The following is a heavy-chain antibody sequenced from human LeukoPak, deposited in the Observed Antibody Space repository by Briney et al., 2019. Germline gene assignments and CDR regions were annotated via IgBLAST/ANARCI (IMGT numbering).Heavy chain of an antibody. CDR1: GFTFSNAW. CDR2: IKSNTDGGTT. CDR3: STPQDAAMVLYHFGG. J-gene: IGHJ4*02. Sequence: GGSLRLSCAASGFTFSNAWMSWVRQSPGKRLEWVGRIKSNTDGGTTDYAAPVKGTFNISRDDSKNTLYLQMNSLKTEDTAVYYGSTPQDAAMVLYHFGGWGQGTLVTV. V-gene: IGHV3-15*01. D-gene: IGHD5-18*01.